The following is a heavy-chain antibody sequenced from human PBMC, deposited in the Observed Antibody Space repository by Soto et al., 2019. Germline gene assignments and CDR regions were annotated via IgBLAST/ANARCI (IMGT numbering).Heavy chain of an antibody. CDR2: IYYSGST. J-gene: IGHJ3*02. V-gene: IGHV4-59*01. D-gene: IGHD3-22*01. CDR1: GVSISTYY. CDR3: ARPRNYYDGAFDI. Sequence: SETLSLTCTVSGVSISTYYWTWIRQPPGKGLEWIGYIYYSGSTNYNPSLRSRVTISVDTSKNQFSLKLSSVTAADTAVYYCARPRNYYDGAFDIWGQGTMVTVSS.